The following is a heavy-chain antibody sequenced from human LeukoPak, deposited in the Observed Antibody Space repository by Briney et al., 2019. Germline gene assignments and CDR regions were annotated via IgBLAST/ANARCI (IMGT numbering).Heavy chain of an antibody. CDR1: GYSISSDYY. CDR2: IYHSGST. J-gene: IGHJ3*02. CDR3: ARDNLGYDAFDI. Sequence: SETLSLTCTVSGYSISSDYYWGWIRQPPGRGLEWIGSIYHSGSTYYNPSLKSRVTISVDTSKNQFSLKLSSVTAADTAVYYCARDNLGYDAFDIWGQGTMVTVSS. V-gene: IGHV4-38-2*02. D-gene: IGHD3-22*01.